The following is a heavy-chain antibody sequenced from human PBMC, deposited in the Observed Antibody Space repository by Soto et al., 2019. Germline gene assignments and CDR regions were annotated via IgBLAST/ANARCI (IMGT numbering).Heavy chain of an antibody. CDR1: GYTFNLYG. CDR3: ATITSTSRALGY. D-gene: IGHD3-3*01. CDR2: ISAQNGNA. Sequence: QVQLVQSGGEVKKPGASVKVSCKASGYTFNLYGITWVRQAPGEGPEWLGWISAQNGNATYAQRFKGRVTMTIDTDTTTSYMELGSRTSDDTAIYYCATITSTSRALGYWCQGNLITVSS. J-gene: IGHJ4*02. V-gene: IGHV1-18*01.